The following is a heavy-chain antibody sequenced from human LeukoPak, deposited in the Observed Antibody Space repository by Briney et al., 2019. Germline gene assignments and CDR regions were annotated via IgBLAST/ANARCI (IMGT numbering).Heavy chain of an antibody. J-gene: IGHJ4*02. CDR3: ARRSAAAGNFDS. CDR2: IIHSGST. D-gene: IGHD6-13*01. Sequence: SETLSLTWVVYGGSFSGYYWSWIRQPPGKGLEWIGEIIHSGSTNYNPSLKSRHTISLDTSKNQFSLILSSVTSADTAVYYCARRSAAAGNFDSWGQGTLVTVSS. CDR1: GGSFSGYY. V-gene: IGHV4-34*12.